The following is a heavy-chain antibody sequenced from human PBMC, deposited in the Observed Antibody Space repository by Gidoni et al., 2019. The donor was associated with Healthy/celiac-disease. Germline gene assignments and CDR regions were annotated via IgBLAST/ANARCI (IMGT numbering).Heavy chain of an antibody. Sequence: QVQLQPSGPGLVKPSQTLTLTCAITGDRVSSNSAPWHWIRQSPSRGLEWMGRTYYRSKWYNDYAVSVKSRITINPDTAKNQFSLQLNSVTPEDTAVYYCARDQQVTTVTTYYYYGMDVWGQGTTVTVSS. CDR2: TYYRSKWYN. CDR1: GDRVSSNSAP. V-gene: IGHV6-1*01. J-gene: IGHJ6*02. CDR3: ARDQQVTTVTTYYYYGMDV. D-gene: IGHD4-17*01.